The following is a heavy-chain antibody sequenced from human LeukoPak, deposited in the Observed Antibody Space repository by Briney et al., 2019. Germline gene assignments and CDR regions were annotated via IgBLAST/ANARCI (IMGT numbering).Heavy chain of an antibody. J-gene: IGHJ5*02. D-gene: IGHD2-2*01. CDR3: ARHTIVVVRSDWFDP. CDR1: GYSISSGYY. CDR2: IYHSGFT. Sequence: SETLSLTCTVSGYSISSGYYWAWIRQSPGKGLEWIGSIYHSGFTYYNPSLKSRATISVDTSKNQFSLKLSSVTAADTAVYYCARHTIVVVRSDWFDPWGQGTLVTVSS. V-gene: IGHV4-38-2*02.